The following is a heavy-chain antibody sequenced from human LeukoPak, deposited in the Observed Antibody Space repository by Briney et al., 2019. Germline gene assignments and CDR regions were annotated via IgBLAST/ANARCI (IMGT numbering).Heavy chain of an antibody. J-gene: IGHJ6*02. Sequence: GGSLRLSRAASGLTLSSYAMSWVRQAPGEGQEWVSVIRGSGGGTYYADSARGRFTISRDNSKNTLYLKMTCLRAEDPSGYYCSRGIVVAGPPNYYYYVMDVWGQGTTVTVSS. V-gene: IGHV3-23*01. CDR2: IRGSGGGT. CDR3: SRGIVVAGPPNYYYYVMDV. D-gene: IGHD3-22*01. CDR1: GLTLSSYA.